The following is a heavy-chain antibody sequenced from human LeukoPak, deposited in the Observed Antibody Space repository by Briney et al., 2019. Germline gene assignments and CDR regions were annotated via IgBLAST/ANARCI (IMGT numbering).Heavy chain of an antibody. Sequence: GGSLRLSCAASGNYWMHWVRQAPGKGLVWVSHINSDGGWTSYADSVKGRFTISKDNAKNTVYPQMNNLRAEDTAVYYCVSFYETYWGRGTLVTVSS. CDR3: VSFYETY. D-gene: IGHD2-2*01. CDR2: INSDGGWT. J-gene: IGHJ4*02. V-gene: IGHV3-74*01. CDR1: GNYW.